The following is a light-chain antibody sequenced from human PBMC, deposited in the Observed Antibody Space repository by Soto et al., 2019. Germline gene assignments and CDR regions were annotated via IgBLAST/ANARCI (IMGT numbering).Light chain of an antibody. J-gene: IGKJ4*01. CDR3: QQYYSTPLT. V-gene: IGKV4-1*01. Sequence: DIVMTQSPDSLAVSLGERATTNCKSSQSVLYSSNNKNYLAWYQQKPGQPPKLLIYWASTRESGVPDRFSGSGSGTDLTLTIGTLQAEDVAVYYCQQYYSTPLTFGRGTKVEIK. CDR2: WAS. CDR1: QSVLYSSNNKNY.